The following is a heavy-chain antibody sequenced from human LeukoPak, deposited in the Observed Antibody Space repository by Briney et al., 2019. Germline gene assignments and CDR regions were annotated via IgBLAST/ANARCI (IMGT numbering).Heavy chain of an antibody. D-gene: IGHD2-21*01. CDR3: ATMWSGAFDP. J-gene: IGHJ5*02. Sequence: SETLSLTCAVYGGSFSDYYWSWIRQPPGKGQEWIGEINHSGSTNYNPSLKSRVTISVDTSKNQFSLRLSSVTAADTAVYYCATMWSGAFDPWGQGTLVTVSS. CDR1: GGSFSDYY. CDR2: INHSGST. V-gene: IGHV4-34*01.